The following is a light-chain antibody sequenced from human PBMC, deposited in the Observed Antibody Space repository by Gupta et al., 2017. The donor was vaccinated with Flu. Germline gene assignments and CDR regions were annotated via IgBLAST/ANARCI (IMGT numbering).Light chain of an antibody. CDR2: AAS. J-gene: IGKJ1*01. Sequence: DIQMTQSPSSLSASVGDRVIITCWASLSNGNSLNWYQQKVGKAPKLLIYAASSLQSGVPARFSGSGSGTDFTLTISSLQSEDFALYYCQQSYSTPPTFGQGTKVEIQ. V-gene: IGKV1-39*01. CDR1: LSNGNS. CDR3: QQSYSTPPT.